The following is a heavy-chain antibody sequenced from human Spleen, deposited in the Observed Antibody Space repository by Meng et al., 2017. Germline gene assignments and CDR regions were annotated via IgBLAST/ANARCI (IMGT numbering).Heavy chain of an antibody. J-gene: IGHJ4*02. CDR3: AGGRLCSGGSCYSWPFDY. CDR2: INHSGST. V-gene: IGHV4-34*01. Sequence: VQVQHGVAGLLYPSESLSLSCVVSGVSFSYYYRGWIRQPPGKGLEWIGEINHSGSTNYNPSLESRATISVDTSQNNLSPTLSSVTAADTAVYYCAGGRLCSGGSCYSWPFDYWGQGTLVTVSS. D-gene: IGHD2-15*01. CDR1: GVSFSYYY.